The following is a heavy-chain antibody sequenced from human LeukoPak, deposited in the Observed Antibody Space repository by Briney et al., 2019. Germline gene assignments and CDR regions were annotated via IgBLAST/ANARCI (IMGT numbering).Heavy chain of an antibody. J-gene: IGHJ4*02. V-gene: IGHV3-48*02. CDR3: ARVAITMVRGVIIEAYYFDY. CDR2: ISSSSTI. Sequence: PGGSLRLSCAASGFTFSSYSMNWVRQAPGKGLEWVSYISSSSTIYYADSVKGRFTISRDNAKNSLYLQMNSLRDEDTAVYYCARVAITMVRGVIIEAYYFDYWDQGTLVTVSS. D-gene: IGHD3-10*01. CDR1: GFTFSSYS.